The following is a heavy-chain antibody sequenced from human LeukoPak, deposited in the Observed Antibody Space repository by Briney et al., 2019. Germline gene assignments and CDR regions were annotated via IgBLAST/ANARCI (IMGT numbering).Heavy chain of an antibody. J-gene: IGHJ4*02. D-gene: IGHD3-22*01. CDR1: GFTFSSYG. CDR3: AKTTRAKITMIVVVNGGHFDY. CDR2: ISYDGSNK. V-gene: IGHV3-30*18. Sequence: PGGSLRLSCAASGFTFSSYGMHWVRQAPGKGLEWVAVISYDGSNKYYADSVKGRFTISRDNSKNTLYLQMNSLRAEDTAVYYCAKTTRAKITMIVVVNGGHFDYWGQGTLVTVSS.